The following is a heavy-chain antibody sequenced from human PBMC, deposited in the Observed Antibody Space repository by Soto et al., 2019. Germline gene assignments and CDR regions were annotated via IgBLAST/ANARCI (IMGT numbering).Heavy chain of an antibody. Sequence: ASVKVSCKASGYTFTSYAMHWVRQAPGQRLEWMGWINAGNGNTKYSQKFQGRVTITRDTSASTAYIELSSLRSEDTAVYYCAIVRTKYSSSWFDYWGQGTLVTVSS. V-gene: IGHV1-3*01. J-gene: IGHJ4*02. CDR2: INAGNGNT. CDR1: GYTFTSYA. D-gene: IGHD6-13*01. CDR3: AIVRTKYSSSWFDY.